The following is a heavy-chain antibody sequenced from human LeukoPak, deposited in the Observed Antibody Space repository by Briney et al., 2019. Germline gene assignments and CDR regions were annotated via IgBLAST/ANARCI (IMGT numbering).Heavy chain of an antibody. CDR1: GFTFSSYW. V-gene: IGHV3-74*01. CDR3: ARDLSTYSRGEYDY. J-gene: IGHJ4*02. Sequence: PGGSLRLSCAASGFTFSSYWMHWVRQAPGKGLVWVSRINSDGSSTGYADSVRGRFTISRGNAKNTLYLQVNSLRAEDTAVYFCARDLSTYSRGEYDYWGQGTLVTVSS. D-gene: IGHD3-10*01. CDR2: INSDGSST.